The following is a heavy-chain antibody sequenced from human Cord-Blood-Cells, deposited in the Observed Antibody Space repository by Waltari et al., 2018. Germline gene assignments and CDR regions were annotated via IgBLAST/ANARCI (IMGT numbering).Heavy chain of an antibody. Sequence: QVQLVQSGAEVKKPGASVKVSCKVSGYTLTELSMHWVRQAPGKGLEWMGGFDPEKGKTTYAQKFQGRVTQTEDTSTDTAYMELSSLRSEDTAVYYCATGLNRYYDSSGYPDAFDIWGQGTMVTVSS. V-gene: IGHV1-24*01. D-gene: IGHD3-22*01. J-gene: IGHJ3*02. CDR3: ATGLNRYYDSSGYPDAFDI. CDR2: FDPEKGKT. CDR1: GYTLTELS.